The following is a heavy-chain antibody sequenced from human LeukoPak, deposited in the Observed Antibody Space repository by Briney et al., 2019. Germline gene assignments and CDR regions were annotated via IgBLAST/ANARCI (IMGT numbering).Heavy chain of an antibody. D-gene: IGHD2-21*02. CDR3: ARERGSAYCGGDCYYFDY. V-gene: IGHV4-39*07. CDR1: GGSINNSSFY. J-gene: IGHJ4*02. Sequence: SETLSPTCTVAGGSINNSSFYWGWIRQPPGKGLEWIGTIYYSGTSFYNPSLKSRVTISVDTSKNQFSLKLSSVTAADTAVYYCARERGSAYCGGDCYYFDYWGQGTLVTVSS. CDR2: IYYSGTS.